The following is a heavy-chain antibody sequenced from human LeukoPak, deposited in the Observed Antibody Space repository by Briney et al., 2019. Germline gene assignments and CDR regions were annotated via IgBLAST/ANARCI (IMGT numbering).Heavy chain of an antibody. V-gene: IGHV4-59*01. D-gene: IGHD6-13*01. CDR1: GGSISSYY. CDR3: ARSWVFHWFDP. CDR2: IYYSGST. Sequence: SETLSLTCTVSGGSISSYYWSWIRQPPGKGLEWIGYIYYSGSTNYNPSLKSRVTISVDTSKNQFSLKLSSVTAADTAVYYCARSWVFHWFDPWGQGTLVTVSS. J-gene: IGHJ5*02.